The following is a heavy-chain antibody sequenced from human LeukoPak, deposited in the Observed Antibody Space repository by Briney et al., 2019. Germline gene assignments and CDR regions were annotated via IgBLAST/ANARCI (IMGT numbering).Heavy chain of an antibody. CDR1: GGSISSYY. J-gene: IGHJ6*02. CDR3: ARGDIPAYYYYYGMDV. CDR2: IYYSGST. Sequence: SETLSLTCTVSGGSISSYYWSWIRQPPGKGLEWIGYIYYSGSTNYNPSLKSRVTISVDTSKNQFSLKLSSVTAADTAVYYCARGDIPAYYYYYGMDVWGQGTTVTVSS. D-gene: IGHD2-15*01. V-gene: IGHV4-59*08.